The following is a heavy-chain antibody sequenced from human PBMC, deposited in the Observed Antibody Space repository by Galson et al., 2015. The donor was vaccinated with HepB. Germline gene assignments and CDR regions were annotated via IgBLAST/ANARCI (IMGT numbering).Heavy chain of an antibody. V-gene: IGHV3-30-3*01. CDR3: ARGPLGYCSSTSCWGHLRFDP. CDR1: GFTFSSYA. J-gene: IGHJ5*02. D-gene: IGHD2-2*01. Sequence: SLRLSCAASGFTFSSYAMHWVRQAPGKGLEWVAVISYDGSNKYYADSVKGRFTISRDNSKNTLYLQMNSLRAEDTAVYYCARGPLGYCSSTSCWGHLRFDPWGQGTLVTVSS. CDR2: ISYDGSNK.